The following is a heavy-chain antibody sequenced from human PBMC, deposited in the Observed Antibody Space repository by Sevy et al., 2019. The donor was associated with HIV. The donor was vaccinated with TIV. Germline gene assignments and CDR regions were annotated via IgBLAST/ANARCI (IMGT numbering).Heavy chain of an antibody. CDR2: ISYDGSNK. J-gene: IGHJ5*02. CDR3: AKDLGWFDP. Sequence: GGSLRLSCAASGFTFSSYGMHWVRQAPGKGLESVAVISYDGSNKYYADSVKGRFTISRDNSKNTLYLQMNSLRAEDTAVYYCAKDLGWFDPWGQGTLVTVSS. D-gene: IGHD3-10*01. CDR1: GFTFSSYG. V-gene: IGHV3-30*18.